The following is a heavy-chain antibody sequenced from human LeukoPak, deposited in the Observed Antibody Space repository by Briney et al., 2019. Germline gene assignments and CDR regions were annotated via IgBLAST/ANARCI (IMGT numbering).Heavy chain of an antibody. CDR1: GGSISSYY. V-gene: IGHV4-59*01. CDR2: IYYSGST. J-gene: IGHJ4*02. Sequence: ASETLSLTCTVSGGSISSYYWSWIRQPPGKGLEWIGYIYYSGSTNYNPSLKSRVTISVDTSKNQFSLKLSSVTAADTAVYYCARTSSGWYGQIDYWGQGTLVTVSS. D-gene: IGHD6-19*01. CDR3: ARTSSGWYGQIDY.